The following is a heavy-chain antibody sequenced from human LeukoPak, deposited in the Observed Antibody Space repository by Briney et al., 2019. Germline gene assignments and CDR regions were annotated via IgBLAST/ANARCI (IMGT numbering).Heavy chain of an antibody. Sequence: SETLSLTCTVSGGSISSYYWSWIRQPPGKGLEWIGYIYYSGSTNYNPSLKSRVTISVDTSKNQFSLKLSSVTAADTAVYYCARVPDTRPPGSNYYYYYYMDVWGKGTTVTVSS. CDR2: IYYSGST. D-gene: IGHD2-2*01. CDR3: ARVPDTRPPGSNYYYYYYMDV. V-gene: IGHV4-59*01. CDR1: GGSISSYY. J-gene: IGHJ6*03.